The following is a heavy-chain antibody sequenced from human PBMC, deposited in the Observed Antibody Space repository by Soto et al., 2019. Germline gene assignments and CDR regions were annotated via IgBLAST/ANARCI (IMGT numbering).Heavy chain of an antibody. Sequence: QVQLVESGGGVVQSVRSLRLSFAASGFTFSSYGMHWVRQAPGKGLEWVAVIWYDGSNKYYADSVNGRFTISRDNSKNTLYLQMNSLRAEDTAVYYCARWGIAAGDYWGQGTLVTVSS. CDR1: GFTFSSYG. CDR2: IWYDGSNK. CDR3: ARWGIAAGDY. D-gene: IGHD6-13*01. V-gene: IGHV3-33*01. J-gene: IGHJ4*02.